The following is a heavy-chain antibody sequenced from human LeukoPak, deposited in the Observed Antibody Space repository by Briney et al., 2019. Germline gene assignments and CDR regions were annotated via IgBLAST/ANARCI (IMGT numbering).Heavy chain of an antibody. V-gene: IGHV3-23*01. CDR2: ISGSGGST. CDR1: GFTFSSYA. D-gene: IGHD3-9*01. J-gene: IGHJ4*02. CDR3: AKWGPYYDILTGYFQGHFDY. Sequence: GGSLRLSCAASGFTFSSYAMSWVRQAPGKGLEWVSAISGSGGSTYYADSVKGRFAISRDNSKNTLYLQMNSLRAEDTAVYYCAKWGPYYDILTGYFQGHFDYWGQGTLVTVSS.